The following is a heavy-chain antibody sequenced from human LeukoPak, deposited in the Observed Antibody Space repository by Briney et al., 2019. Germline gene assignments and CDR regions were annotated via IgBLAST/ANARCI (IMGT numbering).Heavy chain of an antibody. V-gene: IGHV4-39*01. CDR2: IYYSGST. CDR3: ARSYSSSWYYFDY. D-gene: IGHD6-13*01. CDR1: GGSISSSSYY. J-gene: IGHJ4*02. Sequence: SETLSLTCTVSGGSISSSSYYWGWIRQPPGKGLEWIGSIYYSGSTYFNPSLKSRVTISVDTSKNQFSLKLSSVTAADTAVYYCARSYSSSWYYFDYRGQGTLVTVSS.